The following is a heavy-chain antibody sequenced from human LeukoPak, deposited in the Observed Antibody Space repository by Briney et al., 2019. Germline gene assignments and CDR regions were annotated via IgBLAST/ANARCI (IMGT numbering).Heavy chain of an antibody. Sequence: GGSLRLSCAASGFTFSSYAMHWVRQAPGKGLEWVAVISYDGSNKYYADSVKGRFTISRDNAKNSLYLQMNSLRAEDTAVYYCARGSTYYDSSGQVPFDYWGQGTLVTVSS. CDR3: ARGSTYYDSSGQVPFDY. V-gene: IGHV3-30-3*01. CDR2: ISYDGSNK. D-gene: IGHD3-22*01. CDR1: GFTFSSYA. J-gene: IGHJ4*02.